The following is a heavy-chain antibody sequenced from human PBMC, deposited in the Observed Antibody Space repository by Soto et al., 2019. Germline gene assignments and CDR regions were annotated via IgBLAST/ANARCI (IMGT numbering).Heavy chain of an antibody. V-gene: IGHV1-18*01. CDR1: GYTFTSYG. J-gene: IGHJ3*02. D-gene: IGHD2-2*01. CDR2: ISAYNGNT. CDR3: ARARLGYCSSTSCYPPHDAFDI. Sequence: ASVKVSCKASGYTFTSYGISWVRQAPGQGLEWMGWISAYNGNTNYAQKLQGRVTMTTDTSTSTAYMELRSLRSDDTAVYYCARARLGYCSSTSCYPPHDAFDIRGQGTMVTVSS.